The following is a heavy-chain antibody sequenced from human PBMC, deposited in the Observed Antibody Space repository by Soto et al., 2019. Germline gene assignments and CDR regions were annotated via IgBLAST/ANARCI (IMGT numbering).Heavy chain of an antibody. D-gene: IGHD6-25*01. CDR3: ASVGYSSAYYYYYGMDV. CDR2: IYYSGST. Sequence: SETLSLTCTVSGGSISSSSYYWGWIRQPPGKGLEWIGSIYYSGSTYYNPSLQSRVTISVDTSKNQFSLKLSSVTAADTAVYYCASVGYSSAYYYYYGMDVWGQGTTVTVSS. V-gene: IGHV4-39*01. CDR1: GGSISSSSYY. J-gene: IGHJ6*02.